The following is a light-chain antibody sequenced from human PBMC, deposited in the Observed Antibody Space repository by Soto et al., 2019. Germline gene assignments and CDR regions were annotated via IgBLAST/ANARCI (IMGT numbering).Light chain of an antibody. CDR1: QSLVYRDGNIY. CDR2: KVS. J-gene: IGKJ5*01. V-gene: IGKV2-30*01. CDR3: MQALQSLT. Sequence: DVVMTQSPLYLPVTLGQPASISCRSSQSLVYRDGNIYLNWFQQRPGQSPRRLIYKVSNRDSGVPDRFSGSGSGTDFTLKISRVEAEDVGVYYCMQALQSLTFGQGTRLE.